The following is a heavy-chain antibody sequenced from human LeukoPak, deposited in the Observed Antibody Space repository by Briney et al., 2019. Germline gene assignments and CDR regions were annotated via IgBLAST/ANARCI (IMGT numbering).Heavy chain of an antibody. J-gene: IGHJ6*02. CDR1: GYTFTSYY. CDR3: ARDGSGGKLPDYYGMDV. CDR2: INPSGGST. D-gene: IGHD4-23*01. V-gene: IGHV1-46*01. Sequence: PLASVKVSCKASGYTFTSYYMHWVRQAPGQGLEWMGIINPSGGSTSYAQKFQGRVTMTRDTSTSTVYMELSSLRSEDTAVYYCARDGSGGKLPDYYGMDVWGQGTTVTVSS.